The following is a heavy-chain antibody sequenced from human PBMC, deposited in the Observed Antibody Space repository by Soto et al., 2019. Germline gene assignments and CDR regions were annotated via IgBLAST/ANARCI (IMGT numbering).Heavy chain of an antibody. D-gene: IGHD1-26*01. Sequence: QVELVESGGGVVQPGRSLSVSCAASGFTFRSFTMHWVRQAPGKGLEWVATVSYDGSKAYYADSVRGRFTISRDNSNNTLSLQMDSLRPEDSALYFCARDKDSSYFPPPYFFDSWGQGLQVTVSS. CDR2: VSYDGSKA. J-gene: IGHJ4*02. CDR3: ARDKDSSYFPPPYFFDS. V-gene: IGHV3-30*04. CDR1: GFTFRSFT.